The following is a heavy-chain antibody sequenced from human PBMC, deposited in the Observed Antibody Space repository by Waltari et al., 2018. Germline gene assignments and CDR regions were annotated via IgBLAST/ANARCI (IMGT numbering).Heavy chain of an antibody. D-gene: IGHD5-12*01. CDR3: ARHDVFSGFFDN. Sequence: QLQLQQSGPGLVKTSETLSLTCTVSGGSMNSDIYYWGWLRQPPGKGLDWIGIINASGNTYYNPSLKSRVTLSVDRSKKQFSLTVRSVTAADAAVYFCARHDVFSGFFDNWGQGAQVTVSS. CDR1: GGSMNSDIYY. J-gene: IGHJ4*02. V-gene: IGHV4-39*01. CDR2: INASGNT.